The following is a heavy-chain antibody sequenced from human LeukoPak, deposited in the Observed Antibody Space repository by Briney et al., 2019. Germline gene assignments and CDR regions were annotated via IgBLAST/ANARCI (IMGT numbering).Heavy chain of an antibody. D-gene: IGHD6-19*01. CDR3: AKARRIAVAGHTGADY. V-gene: IGHV3-23*01. CDR2: VTGSGSVTSST. CDR1: GFTFSSFA. Sequence: GGSLRLSCAASGFTFSSFAMSWVRQAPGKGLEWVSSVTGSGSVTSSTYYADSVKGRFTISRDNSKNTLYLQMNSLRAEDTAVYYCAKARRIAVAGHTGADYWGQGTLVTVSS. J-gene: IGHJ4*02.